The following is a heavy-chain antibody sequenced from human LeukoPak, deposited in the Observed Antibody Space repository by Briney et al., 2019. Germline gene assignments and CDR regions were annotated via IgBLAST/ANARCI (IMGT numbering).Heavy chain of an antibody. Sequence: PGRSLRLSCAASRFTFSSYGMHWVRQAPGKGLEWVAVIWYDGIKKYYADSVKGRFTISRDNSKNTLYLQMNSLRAEDTAVYYCAKDEYPHYYCMDVWGKGTTVTVSS. CDR1: RFTFSSYG. V-gene: IGHV3-33*06. CDR2: IWYDGIKK. D-gene: IGHD6-6*01. CDR3: AKDEYPHYYCMDV. J-gene: IGHJ6*03.